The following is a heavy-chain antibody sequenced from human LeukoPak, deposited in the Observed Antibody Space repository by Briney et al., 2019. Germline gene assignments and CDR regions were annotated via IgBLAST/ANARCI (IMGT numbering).Heavy chain of an antibody. D-gene: IGHD5-12*01. Sequence: SVKVSCKASGGTFSSYAISWVRQAPGQGLEWMGGIIPIFGTANYAQKFQGRVTITADESTSTACMELSSLRSEDTAVYYCARDQGEYSGYDNGYYYGMDVWGQGTTVTVSS. CDR3: ARDQGEYSGYDNGYYYGMDV. V-gene: IGHV1-69*01. CDR2: IIPIFGTA. CDR1: GGTFSSYA. J-gene: IGHJ6*02.